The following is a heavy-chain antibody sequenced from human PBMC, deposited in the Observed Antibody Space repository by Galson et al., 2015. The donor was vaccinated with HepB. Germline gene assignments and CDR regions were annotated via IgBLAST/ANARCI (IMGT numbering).Heavy chain of an antibody. D-gene: IGHD3-3*01. V-gene: IGHV3-30-3*01. CDR2: ISFDGSNK. Sequence: SLRLSCAASGFTFSSFAMHWVRQAPGKGLEWVAVISFDGSNKDHADSVKGRFTISRDNSKNTLYLQMNSLRVEDTAVYYCARDFTPGMEWLFGWFDSRGQGTLVTVSS. CDR3: ARDFTPGMEWLFGWFDS. CDR1: GFTFSSFA. J-gene: IGHJ5*01.